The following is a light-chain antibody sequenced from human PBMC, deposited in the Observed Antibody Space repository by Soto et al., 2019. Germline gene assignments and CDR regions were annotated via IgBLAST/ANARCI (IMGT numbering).Light chain of an antibody. Sequence: QSVLTQPPSASGSPGQSVTISCTGTSSDVGAYNYVSWYQQHPGKAPKLMIYEVSKRPSGVPDRFSGSKSGNTASLTVSGLQAEDEADYYCDSYADRNTFPYVFGTGTKVTVL. J-gene: IGLJ1*01. CDR3: DSYADRNTFPYV. CDR1: SSDVGAYNY. CDR2: EVS. V-gene: IGLV2-8*01.